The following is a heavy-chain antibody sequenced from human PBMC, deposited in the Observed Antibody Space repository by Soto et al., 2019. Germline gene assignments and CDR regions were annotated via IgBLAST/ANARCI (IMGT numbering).Heavy chain of an antibody. CDR1: GFTVSSNY. Sequence: GGSLRLSCAASGFTVSSNYMSWVRQAPGKGLEWVSVIYSGGSTYYADSVKGRFTISRDNSKNTLYLQMNSLRAEDTAVYYCARAYTYNCNDSPLDDAFDIWGQGTMVTVSS. CDR2: IYSGGST. D-gene: IGHD1-20*01. J-gene: IGHJ3*02. V-gene: IGHV3-53*01. CDR3: ARAYTYNCNDSPLDDAFDI.